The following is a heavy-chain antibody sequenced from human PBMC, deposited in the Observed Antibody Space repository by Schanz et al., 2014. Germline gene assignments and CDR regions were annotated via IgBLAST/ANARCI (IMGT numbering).Heavy chain of an antibody. V-gene: IGHV1-69*02. J-gene: IGHJ4*02. CDR2: IIPILGIA. Sequence: QVQLVQSGAEVKKPGSSVKVSCKASGGTFSISTISWVRQAPGQGLEWMGRIIPILGIANYAQKFQGRVTITADKSTFTAYMDVSSLRSEDTAVYYCASSGAGYSSSWDFDYWGQGTLVTVSS. D-gene: IGHD6-13*01. CDR1: GGTFSIST. CDR3: ASSGAGYSSSWDFDY.